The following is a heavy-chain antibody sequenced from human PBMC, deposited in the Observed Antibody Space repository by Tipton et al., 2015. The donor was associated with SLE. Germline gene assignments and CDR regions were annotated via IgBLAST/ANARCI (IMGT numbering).Heavy chain of an antibody. V-gene: IGHV3-23*01. CDR3: AKALIGYYTPGWNY. CDR2: VIGVGNGGGSGGNK. CDR1: GGSISSGSYF. J-gene: IGHJ4*02. Sequence: LSLTCTVSGGSISSGSYFWSWFRQPAGKGLEWVAAVIGVGNGGGSGGNKYYADSVKGRFTISRDNFKNTLYLEMNSLRADDTAVYYCAKALIGYYTPGWNYWGQGTLVTVSS. D-gene: IGHD3-3*01.